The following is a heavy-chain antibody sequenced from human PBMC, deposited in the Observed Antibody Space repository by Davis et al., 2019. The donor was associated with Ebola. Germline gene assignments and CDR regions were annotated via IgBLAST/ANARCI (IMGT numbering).Heavy chain of an antibody. CDR3: ARRMVAIDY. CDR1: VITFSSYA. Sequence: GESLKISCTDSVITFSSYAMTWVRQAPGKGLEWVSAISGSGGNTYYADSVKGRFTISRDNSKKTMYLQMNSLRGEDTAVYYCARRMVAIDYWGQGTLVTVSS. CDR2: ISGSGGNT. D-gene: IGHD5-12*01. V-gene: IGHV3-23*01. J-gene: IGHJ4*02.